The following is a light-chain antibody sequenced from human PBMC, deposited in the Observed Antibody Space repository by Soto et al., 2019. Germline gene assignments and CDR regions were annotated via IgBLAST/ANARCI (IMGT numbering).Light chain of an antibody. Sequence: EMVLTQSPATLSVSPGERATLSCRASQSVRINLAWYQQKPGQGPRLLIFGASTRATDIPARFSGSGSGTEFTLTISSLQSEDFAVYYCQQYIHWPPLTFGGGTKVDIK. CDR3: QQYIHWPPLT. CDR2: GAS. J-gene: IGKJ4*01. V-gene: IGKV3-15*01. CDR1: QSVRIN.